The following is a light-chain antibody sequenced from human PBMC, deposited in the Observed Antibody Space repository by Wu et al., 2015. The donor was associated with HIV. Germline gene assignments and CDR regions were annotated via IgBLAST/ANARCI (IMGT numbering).Light chain of an antibody. CDR3: HQYGGILPHT. CDR2: AAS. Sequence: ESVLTQSPGILSLSPGERAALSCRASQRISSMYLAWYQQKPGQAPRLLIYAASNRATGVPDRFSGSGSGTDFTLTISRLEPEDFGVYFCHQYGGILPHTFGQGTKLEIK. CDR1: QRISSMY. J-gene: IGKJ2*01. V-gene: IGKV3-20*01.